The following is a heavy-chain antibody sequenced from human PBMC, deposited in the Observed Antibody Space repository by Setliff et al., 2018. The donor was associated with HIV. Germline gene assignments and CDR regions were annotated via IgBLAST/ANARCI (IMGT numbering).Heavy chain of an antibody. J-gene: IGHJ5*02. Sequence: PSETLSLTCTVSGGSISSYYWSWIRQPPGKGLEWIGYIYYSGSPYYNPSLQSRVTMTRATFISTAYMELTRLTSDDTAVYYCARARYSGSYGNWFDPWGQGTRVTV. CDR2: IYYSGSP. V-gene: IGHV4-59*01. D-gene: IGHD1-26*01. CDR3: ARARYSGSYGNWFDP. CDR1: GGSISSYY.